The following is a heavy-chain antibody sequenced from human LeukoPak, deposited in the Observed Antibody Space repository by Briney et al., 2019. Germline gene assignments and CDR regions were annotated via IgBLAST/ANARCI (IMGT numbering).Heavy chain of an antibody. CDR2: ISSSSSYI. D-gene: IGHD3-16*01. CDR1: GFTFSSYS. V-gene: IGHV3-21*01. Sequence: GGSLRLSCAASGFTFSSYSMNWVRQAPGKGLEWVSSISSSSSYIYCADSVKGRFTISRDNAKNSLYLQMNSLRAEDTAVYYCARDGGGWGGFDYWGQGTLVTVSS. CDR3: ARDGGGWGGFDY. J-gene: IGHJ4*02.